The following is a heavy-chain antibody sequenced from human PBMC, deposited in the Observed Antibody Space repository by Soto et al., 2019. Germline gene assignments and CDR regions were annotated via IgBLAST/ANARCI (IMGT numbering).Heavy chain of an antibody. Sequence: ASVKVSCKASGYTFTSYDSNWVRQATGQGLEWMGWMNPNSGNTGYAQKFQGRVTMTRNTSISTAYMELSSLRSEDTAVYYCARSKGIPRVKIFGFVTCSPYYYVLDVRAQGPPVPVSS. CDR3: ARSKGIPRVKIFGFVTCSPYYYVLDV. J-gene: IGHJ6*02. CDR1: GYTFTSYD. V-gene: IGHV1-8*01. CDR2: MNPNSGNT. D-gene: IGHD3-3*01.